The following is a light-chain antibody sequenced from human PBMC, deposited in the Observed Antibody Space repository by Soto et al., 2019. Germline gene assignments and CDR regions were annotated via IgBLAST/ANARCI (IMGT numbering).Light chain of an antibody. CDR3: QQYYSSAAWT. CDR1: QSVLYSSNNKNY. CDR2: WAS. J-gene: IGKJ1*01. V-gene: IGKV4-1*01. Sequence: DIVLTQSPDSLAVSLGERATINCRSSQSVLYSSNNKNYLASYQQKPGQSPNLLISWASTRESGVPERFSGSGSWTDFTLTISSLQAEDVSVYYCQQYYSSAAWTFGQGTKVEIK.